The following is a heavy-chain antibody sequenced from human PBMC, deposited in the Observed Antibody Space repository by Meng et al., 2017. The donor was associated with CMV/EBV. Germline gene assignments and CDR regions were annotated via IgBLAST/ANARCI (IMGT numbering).Heavy chain of an antibody. Sequence: GESLKISCAASGFTFSSYEMNWVRQAPGKGLGWVSYISSSGSTIYYADSVKGRFTISRDNAKNSLYLQMNSLRAEDTAVYYCAREPYYDFWSGYYSGYYGMDVWGQGTTVTVSS. CDR3: AREPYYDFWSGYYSGYYGMDV. CDR2: ISSSGSTI. J-gene: IGHJ6*02. D-gene: IGHD3-3*01. CDR1: GFTFSSYE. V-gene: IGHV3-48*03.